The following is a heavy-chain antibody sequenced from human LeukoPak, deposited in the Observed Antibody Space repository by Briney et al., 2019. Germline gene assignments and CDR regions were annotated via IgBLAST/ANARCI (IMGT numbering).Heavy chain of an antibody. CDR3: ARVGYYDSSGYFPFDY. Sequence: PGGSLRLSCAASGFTVSSNYMSWVRQAPGKGLEWVSVIYSGGSTYYADSVKGRFTISRDNSKNTLYLQMNSLRAEDTAVYYCARVGYYDSSGYFPFDYWGQGILVTVSS. V-gene: IGHV3-53*01. CDR2: IYSGGST. D-gene: IGHD3-22*01. CDR1: GFTVSSNY. J-gene: IGHJ4*02.